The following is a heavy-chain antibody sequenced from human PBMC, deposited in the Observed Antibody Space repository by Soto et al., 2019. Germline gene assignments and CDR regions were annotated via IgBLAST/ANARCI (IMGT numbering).Heavy chain of an antibody. Sequence: SATLSLTCSVSNGSVSSPLSYWGWIRQPPGKRTQWIGVIYISGITSYNTSLKSRITISVDTSNNQLSLKLSFVTATDTAVYYCVRQPYGAYRYFFDNWGQGT. V-gene: IGHV4-39*01. CDR1: NGSVSSPLSY. J-gene: IGHJ4*02. CDR3: VRQPYGAYRYFFDN. D-gene: IGHD5-18*01. CDR2: IYISGIT.